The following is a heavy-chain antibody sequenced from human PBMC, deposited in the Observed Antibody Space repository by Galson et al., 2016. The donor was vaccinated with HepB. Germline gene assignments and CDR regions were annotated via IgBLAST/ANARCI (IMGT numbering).Heavy chain of an antibody. CDR3: ARDRRHAEVTGNWFDP. J-gene: IGHJ5*02. Sequence: SVKVSCKASGYTFTSNYMHWVRQAPGQGLEWMGIINPSDGSTTYAQKFQGRVTLTRDTSTSTVYTELSSLRSEDPAVYYYARDRRHAEVTGNWFDPWGQGTLVTVSS. CDR2: INPSDGST. CDR1: GYTFTSNY. V-gene: IGHV1-46*01. D-gene: IGHD2-21*02.